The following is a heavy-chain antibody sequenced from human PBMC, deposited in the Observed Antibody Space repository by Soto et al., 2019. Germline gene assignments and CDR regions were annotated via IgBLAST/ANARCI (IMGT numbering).Heavy chain of an antibody. CDR3: ARDRTPRYSSSWLQYYYYYGMDV. J-gene: IGHJ6*02. Sequence: QVQLVQSGAEVKKPGSSVKVSCKASGGTFSSYAISWVRQAPGQGLEWMGGIIPIFGTANYAQKFQGRVTITADKSTSTDYMELSSLRCEDTAVYYCARDRTPRYSSSWLQYYYYYGMDVWGQGTTVTVSS. D-gene: IGHD6-13*01. V-gene: IGHV1-69*06. CDR2: IIPIFGTA. CDR1: GGTFSSYA.